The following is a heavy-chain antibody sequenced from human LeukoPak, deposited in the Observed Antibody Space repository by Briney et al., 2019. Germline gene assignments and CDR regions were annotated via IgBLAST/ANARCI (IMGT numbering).Heavy chain of an antibody. Sequence: SETLSLTCTVSGGPISSYYWSWIRQPAGKGLEWIGRIYTSGSTNYNPSLKSRVTMSVDTSKNQFSLKLSSVTAADTAVYYCARVNSRIQLWPTYFDYWGQGTLVTVSS. V-gene: IGHV4-4*07. CDR3: ARVNSRIQLWPTYFDY. D-gene: IGHD5-18*01. CDR1: GGPISSYY. J-gene: IGHJ4*02. CDR2: IYTSGST.